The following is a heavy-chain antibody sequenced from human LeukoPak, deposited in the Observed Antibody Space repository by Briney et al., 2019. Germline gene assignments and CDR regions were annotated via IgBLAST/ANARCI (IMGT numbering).Heavy chain of an antibody. V-gene: IGHV1-3*01. D-gene: IGHD3-9*01. CDR2: INAGNGNT. CDR3: ARGETTLRYFDYFDY. Sequence: ASVKVSCKASGYTFTSYAMHWVRQAPGQRLESMGWINAGNGNTKYSQKFQGRVTITRDTSASTAYMELSSLRSEDTAVYYCARGETTLRYFDYFDYWGQGTLVTVSS. J-gene: IGHJ4*02. CDR1: GYTFTSYA.